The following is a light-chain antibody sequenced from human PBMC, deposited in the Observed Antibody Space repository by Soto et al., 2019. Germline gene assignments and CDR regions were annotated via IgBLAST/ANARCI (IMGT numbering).Light chain of an antibody. CDR2: GAS. J-gene: IGKJ2*01. CDR3: QQYGISPPYT. CDR1: QSVSSSY. V-gene: IGKV3-20*01. Sequence: EIVLTQSPGNLSLSPGERATLSCRASQSVSSSYLAWYQQKPGQAPRFLIYGASSRATGIPDRFSGSGTATDFTLTISRREPEDFALNYCQQYGISPPYTFGQGTKLEIK.